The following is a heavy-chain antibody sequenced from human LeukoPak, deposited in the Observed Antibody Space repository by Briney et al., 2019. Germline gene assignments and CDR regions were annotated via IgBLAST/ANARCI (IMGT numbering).Heavy chain of an antibody. J-gene: IGHJ4*02. V-gene: IGHV3-23*01. Sequence: GGSLRLSCAASGLTFRNYAMSWVRQAPGKGLEWVSVICANDGNTYYADAVKGRFTISRDNSKDTLYLQMDSLRAEDTAVYYCAKGSGSSCYSPCDYWGQGIPVTVSS. CDR2: ICANDGNT. CDR1: GLTFRNYA. CDR3: AKGSGSSCYSPCDY. D-gene: IGHD2-15*01.